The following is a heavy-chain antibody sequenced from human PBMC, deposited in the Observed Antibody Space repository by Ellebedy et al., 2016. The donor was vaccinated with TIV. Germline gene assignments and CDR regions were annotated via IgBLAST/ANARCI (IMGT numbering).Heavy chain of an antibody. D-gene: IGHD6-13*01. CDR3: ATGPGAGAGYLQH. J-gene: IGHJ1*01. Sequence: KVSCKASGYNFPSYWIGWVRQMPGKGLEWMGIIYPAASDTRYSPSFQGQVTISADRSISTAYLQFSSLKASDTAMYYCATGPGAGAGYLQHWGQGTLVTVSS. CDR1: GYNFPSYW. CDR2: IYPAASDT. V-gene: IGHV5-51*01.